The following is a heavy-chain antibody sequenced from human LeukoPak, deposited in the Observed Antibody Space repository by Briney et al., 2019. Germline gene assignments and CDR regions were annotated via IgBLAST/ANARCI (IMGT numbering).Heavy chain of an antibody. V-gene: IGHV3-23*01. D-gene: IGHD6-19*01. J-gene: IGHJ5*01. Sequence: GILRLSCAASGFTFSDYYMSWIRQPPGKGLEWVSTINANSGTTSYAASVRGRFTISRDNSKNTLYLQLNTLRADDTATYYCAKPISGGLAVTADWFHPWGQGTLVVVSS. CDR3: AKPISGGLAVTADWFHP. CDR2: INANSGTT. CDR1: GFTFSDYY.